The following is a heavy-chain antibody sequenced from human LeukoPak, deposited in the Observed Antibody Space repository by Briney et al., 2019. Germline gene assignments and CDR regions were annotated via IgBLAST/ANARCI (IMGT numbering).Heavy chain of an antibody. Sequence: PGGSLRLSCAASGFTFTNYWMHWVRQSPGKGLVWVSRINSNGSSTSYADSVEGRFTISRDNAKNTLHLQMTSLRAEDTALYYCAKGGATICDNWGQGTLVTVSP. V-gene: IGHV3-74*01. CDR2: INSNGSST. D-gene: IGHD5-12*01. J-gene: IGHJ4*02. CDR3: AKGGATICDN. CDR1: GFTFTNYW.